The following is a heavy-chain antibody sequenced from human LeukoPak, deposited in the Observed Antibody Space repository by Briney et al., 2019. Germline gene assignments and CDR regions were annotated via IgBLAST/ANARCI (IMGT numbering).Heavy chain of an antibody. D-gene: IGHD4-17*01. V-gene: IGHV4-61*01. CDR3: ARDRRLFYGDYLGLDV. J-gene: IGHJ6*02. CDR1: GGSVSSGSYY. Sequence: SETLSLTCTVSGGSVSSGSYYWSWLRQPPGKGLEWIGYIYYSGSTNYNPSLKSRVTISVDTSKNQFSRKLSSVTAADTAVYYCARDRRLFYGDYLGLDVWGQGTTVTVSS. CDR2: IYYSGST.